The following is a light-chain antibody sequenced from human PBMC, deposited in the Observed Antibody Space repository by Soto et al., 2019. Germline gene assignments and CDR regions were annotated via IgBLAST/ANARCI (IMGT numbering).Light chain of an antibody. V-gene: IGLV1-44*01. CDR1: NSNFGSNT. CDR3: VTWADSLNVWV. Sequence: QSVLTQPPSASGTPGQTVAISCSGSNSNFGSNTVNWYQQFPGTAPKLLIYGNNQRPSGVPDRFSGSKSDTSASLAISGLLSEDESDYYCVTWADSLNVWVFGGGTQLT. J-gene: IGLJ3*02. CDR2: GNN.